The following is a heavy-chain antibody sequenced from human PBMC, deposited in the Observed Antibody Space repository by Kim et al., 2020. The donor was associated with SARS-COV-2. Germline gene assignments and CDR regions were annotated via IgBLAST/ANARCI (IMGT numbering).Heavy chain of an antibody. Sequence: GGSLRLSCAASGFTFSNFWMHWVRQAPGKGLEWVSRISSDGSSTCYADSVQGRLTISRDNAKNTLSLQMNSLRAEDTAVYYCARDAGGRYGDAFDIWGQGTMFTVSS. V-gene: IGHV3-74*01. D-gene: IGHD1-26*01. J-gene: IGHJ3*02. CDR1: GFTFSNFW. CDR2: ISSDGSST. CDR3: ARDAGGRYGDAFDI.